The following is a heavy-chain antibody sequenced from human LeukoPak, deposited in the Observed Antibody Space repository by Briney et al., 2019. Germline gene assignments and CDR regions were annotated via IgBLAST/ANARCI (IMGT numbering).Heavy chain of an antibody. CDR3: ATRGQSGHHYYYMDV. CDR1: GGSFSGYD. J-gene: IGHJ6*03. CDR2: ISHSGST. Sequence: SETLSLTCAVYGGSFSGYDWSWIRQPPGKGLEWIGEISHSGSTNYNPSLKSRVTISVDTSKNQFSLKLSSVTAADTAVYYCATRGQSGHHYYYMDVWGKGTTVTVSS. V-gene: IGHV4-34*01. D-gene: IGHD3-16*01.